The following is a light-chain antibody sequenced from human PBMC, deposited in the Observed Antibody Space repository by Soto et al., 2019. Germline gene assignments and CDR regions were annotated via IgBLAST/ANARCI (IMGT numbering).Light chain of an antibody. Sequence: QSALTQPASVSGSPGQSITISCTGTNSDVGAYNYVSWYQQHPGKAPKLMIYDVSNRPSGVSNRFSGSKSGNTASLTISGLRAEDEADYYRSSYTSSSTRVFGGGTQLTVL. CDR1: NSDVGAYNY. CDR3: SSYTSSSTRV. J-gene: IGLJ2*01. CDR2: DVS. V-gene: IGLV2-14*01.